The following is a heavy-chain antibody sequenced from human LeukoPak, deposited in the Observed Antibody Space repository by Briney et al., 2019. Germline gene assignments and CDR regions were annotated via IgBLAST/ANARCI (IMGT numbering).Heavy chain of an antibody. V-gene: IGHV1-69*04. J-gene: IGHJ5*02. D-gene: IGHD5-12*01. Sequence: EASVKVSCKASGGTFSSYAIRWVRQAPGQGLAWMGRIIPILGIANYAQKFQGRVTITADKSTSTAYMELSSLRSEDTAVYYCATGYRTYNWFDPWGQGTLVTVSS. CDR3: ATGYRTYNWFDP. CDR1: GGTFSSYA. CDR2: IIPILGIA.